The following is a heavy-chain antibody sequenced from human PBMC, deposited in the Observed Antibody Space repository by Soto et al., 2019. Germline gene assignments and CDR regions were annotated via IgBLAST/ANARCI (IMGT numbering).Heavy chain of an antibody. Sequence: QVQLVESGGGVVQPGTSLRLSCAASGFTFSTNAVHWVRQAPGKGPEWVAVMSYDGTNKYYADSVKGRFTIYRDNSKNTLYLQMNSLRPDDTALYYCARDADAYNFRSFDYWGQGTLVTVSS. CDR2: MSYDGTNK. V-gene: IGHV3-30-3*01. CDR1: GFTFSTNA. D-gene: IGHD3-3*01. J-gene: IGHJ4*02. CDR3: ARDADAYNFRSFDY.